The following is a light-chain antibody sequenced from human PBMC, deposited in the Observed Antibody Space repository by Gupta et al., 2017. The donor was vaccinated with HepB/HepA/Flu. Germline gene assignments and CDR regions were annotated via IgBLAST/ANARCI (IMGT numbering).Light chain of an antibody. CDR2: EVS. Sequence: QPALTQPASVSGSPGQSITISCTGTSSDVGSYNLVSWYQQHPGKAPKLMIYEVSKRPAGVSNRFSGSKSGNTASLTISGRQAEDEADYYCCSYAGSSTWVFGGGTKLTVL. CDR3: CSYAGSSTWV. J-gene: IGLJ3*02. V-gene: IGLV2-23*02. CDR1: SSDVGSYNL.